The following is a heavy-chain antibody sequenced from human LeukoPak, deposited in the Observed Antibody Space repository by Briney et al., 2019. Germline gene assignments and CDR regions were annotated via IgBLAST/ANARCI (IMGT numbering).Heavy chain of an antibody. D-gene: IGHD5-12*01. Sequence: GRSLRLSCAASGFTFSSYGMHWVRQAPGKGLEWVAVIWYDGSNKYYADSVKGRFTISRDNSKNTLYLQMNSLRAEDTAVYYCAKDGXXDSGYDIGXXHYYMDVWGKGTTVTVSS. CDR1: GFTFSSYG. CDR2: IWYDGSNK. V-gene: IGHV3-33*06. CDR3: AKDGXXDSGYDIGXXHYYMDV. J-gene: IGHJ6*03.